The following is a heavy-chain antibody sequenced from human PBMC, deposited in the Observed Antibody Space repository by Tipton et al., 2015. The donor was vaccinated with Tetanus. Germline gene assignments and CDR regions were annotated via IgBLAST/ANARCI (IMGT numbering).Heavy chain of an antibody. J-gene: IGHJ4*02. V-gene: IGHV3-33*01. CDR3: ARDRRGGLWLDGGFDY. CDR1: GFTFSSYG. D-gene: IGHD3-10*01. Sequence: SLRLSCAASGFTFSSYGMHWVCQAPGKGLEWVAVIWYDGSNKYHADSVKGRFTISRDNSKNALYLQMNSLRVEDTAMYYCARDRRGGLWLDGGFDYWGQGTLVTVSS. CDR2: IWYDGSNK.